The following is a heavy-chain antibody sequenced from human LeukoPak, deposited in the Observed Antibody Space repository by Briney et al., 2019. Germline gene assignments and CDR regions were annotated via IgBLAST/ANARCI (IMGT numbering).Heavy chain of an antibody. CDR3: ARGRLQSLDY. CDR1: SGSFSGYY. J-gene: IGHJ4*02. D-gene: IGHD4-11*01. V-gene: IGHV4-34*01. CDR2: INHSGST. Sequence: NPSETLSLTCTVYSGSFSGYYWIWVRQPPGKGLEWIGGINHSGSTNYNPSLKSRVTISVDTSKNQFSLKMSSVTAADTAVYYCARGRLQSLDYWGQGTLVTVSS.